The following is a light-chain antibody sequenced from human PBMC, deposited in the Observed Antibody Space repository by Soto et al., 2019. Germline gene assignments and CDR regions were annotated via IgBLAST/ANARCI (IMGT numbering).Light chain of an antibody. CDR3: CSYAGSYPWV. CDR1: SSDVGGYNY. J-gene: IGLJ3*02. CDR2: DVT. V-gene: IGLV2-11*01. Sequence: QSVLTQPRSVSGSPGQSVTISCTGTSSDVGGYNYVSWYQQHPGKAPKLMIYDVTKRPSGVPYRFSGSKSVNTASLTISGLQDEDEADYYCCSYAGSYPWVFGGGTKLTVL.